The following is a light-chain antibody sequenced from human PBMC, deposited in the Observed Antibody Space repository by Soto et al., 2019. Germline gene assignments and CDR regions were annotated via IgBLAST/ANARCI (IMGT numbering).Light chain of an antibody. CDR3: QQRSNWPPYT. CDR2: HAS. J-gene: IGKJ2*01. Sequence: EIVMTQSPATLSVSPGERATLSCRASESVSNNLAWYQQKFGQAPRLLIYHASTRATGIPARFSGSGSGTELTLTISSLQSEDVALYYCQQRSNWPPYTFGQGTKLEIK. V-gene: IGKV3-15*01. CDR1: ESVSNN.